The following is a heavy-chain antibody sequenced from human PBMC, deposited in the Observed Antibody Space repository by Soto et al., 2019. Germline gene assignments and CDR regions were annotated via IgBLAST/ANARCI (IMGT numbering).Heavy chain of an antibody. V-gene: IGHV4-59*08. J-gene: IGHJ4*02. D-gene: IGHD4-17*01. CDR3: AGGEDYGDYFDF. Sequence: SETLSLTCTVSGGSISGYYWSWIRQPPGKGLEWIAYIYYTGTTNYNPSLKSRVTISVDTSKNQFSLMLSSVTAADTAVYYCAGGEDYGDYFDFWGQGTPVTVSS. CDR1: GGSISGYY. CDR2: IYYTGTT.